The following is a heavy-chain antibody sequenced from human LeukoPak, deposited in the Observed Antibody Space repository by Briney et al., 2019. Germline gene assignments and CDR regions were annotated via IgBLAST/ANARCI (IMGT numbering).Heavy chain of an antibody. Sequence: PGGSLRLSCAASGFTVSSYSMNWVRQAPGKGLEWVSSISSSSSYIYYADSVKGRFTISRDNAKNSLYLQMNSLRAEDTAVYYCARAGEDLSYGYYYGMDVWGQGTTVTVSS. CDR1: GFTVSSYS. CDR3: ARAGEDLSYGYYYGMDV. V-gene: IGHV3-21*01. D-gene: IGHD7-27*01. J-gene: IGHJ6*02. CDR2: ISSSSSYI.